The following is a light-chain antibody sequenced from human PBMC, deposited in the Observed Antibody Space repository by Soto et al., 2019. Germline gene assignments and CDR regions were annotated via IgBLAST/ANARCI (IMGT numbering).Light chain of an antibody. V-gene: IGKV3-15*01. CDR3: QQYNNWPSDT. CDR2: GAS. CDR1: QSVSSN. J-gene: IGKJ2*01. Sequence: EIVMTQSPATLSVSPGERATLSCRASQSVSSNLAWYQQKPGQAPRLLIYGASTRATGIPARFSGSGSGTEFTLTISSLQSEDFAFYYCQQYNNWPSDTFGQGTKLEIK.